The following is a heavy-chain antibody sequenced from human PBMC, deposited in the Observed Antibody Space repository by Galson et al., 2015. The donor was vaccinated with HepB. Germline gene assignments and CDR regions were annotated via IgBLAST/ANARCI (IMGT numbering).Heavy chain of an antibody. V-gene: IGHV3-21*01. Sequence: SLRLSCAASGFTFSSYSMNWVRQAPGKGLEWVSSISNSSSYIYYADSVKGRFTISRDNAKNSLYLQMNSLGAEDTAVYYCASDGDPTFGYWVQGTLVTVSS. CDR2: ISNSSSYI. CDR1: GFTFSSYS. J-gene: IGHJ4*02. D-gene: IGHD7-27*01. CDR3: ASDGDPTFGY.